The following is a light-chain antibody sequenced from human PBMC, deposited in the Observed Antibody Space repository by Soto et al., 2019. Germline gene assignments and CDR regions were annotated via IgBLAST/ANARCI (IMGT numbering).Light chain of an antibody. CDR1: SSNIESNT. CDR3: AAWDDSLNGVV. Sequence: QSVLTQPPSASGAPGQRVTISCSGSSSNIESNTVNWYQQLPGTAPKLLIYSNSHRPSGVPDRFSGSKSGTSASLAISGLQSEDEADYYCAAWDDSLNGVVFGTGTKVTVL. J-gene: IGLJ1*01. V-gene: IGLV1-44*01. CDR2: SNS.